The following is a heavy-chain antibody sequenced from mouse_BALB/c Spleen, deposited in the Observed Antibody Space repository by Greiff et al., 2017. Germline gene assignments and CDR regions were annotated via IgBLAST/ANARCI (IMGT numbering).Heavy chain of an antibody. CDR3: ARSTMITTVAYIDY. CDR2: IYPGDGDT. D-gene: IGHD2-4*01. J-gene: IGHJ2*01. V-gene: IGHV1-87*01. CDR1: GYTFTSYW. Sequence: VQLQQSGAELARPGASVKLSCKASGYTFTSYWMQWVKQRPGQGLEWIGAIYPGDGDTRYTQKFKGKATLTADKSSSTAYMQLSSLASEDSAVYYCARSTMITTVAYIDYWGQGTTLTVSS.